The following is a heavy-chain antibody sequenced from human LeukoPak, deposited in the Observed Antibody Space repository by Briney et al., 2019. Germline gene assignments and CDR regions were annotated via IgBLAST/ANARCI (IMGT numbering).Heavy chain of an antibody. J-gene: IGHJ4*02. CDR3: TRGGDYEGPNYFDY. Sequence: ASVKVSCKASGYTFIDYYMRWVRQAPGHGLEWLGWINLNSGGTHYVQKFQGRATMTRDTSISTAYMDLSSLRSDDTAVYYCTRGGDYEGPNYFDYWGQGTLVTVSS. CDR1: GYTFIDYY. D-gene: IGHD3-22*01. CDR2: INLNSGGT. V-gene: IGHV1-2*02.